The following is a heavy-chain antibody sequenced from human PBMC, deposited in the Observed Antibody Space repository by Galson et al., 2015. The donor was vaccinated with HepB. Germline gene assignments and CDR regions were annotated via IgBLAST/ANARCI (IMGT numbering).Heavy chain of an antibody. J-gene: IGHJ4*02. CDR1: GFSFDDYA. CDR3: SREKDYYGAGSYSN. Sequence: SLRLSCAASGFSFDDYAMSWFRQTPGKGLEWVGFIRSKHYGGTTEYAASVKGRFTISRDASKTIAHLQMNSLKTEDTAVYYCSREKDYYGAGSYSNWGQGTPVTVSS. CDR2: IRSKHYGGTT. D-gene: IGHD3-10*01. V-gene: IGHV3-49*03.